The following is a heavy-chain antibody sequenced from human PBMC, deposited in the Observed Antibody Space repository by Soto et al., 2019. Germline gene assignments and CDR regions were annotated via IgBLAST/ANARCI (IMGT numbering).Heavy chain of an antibody. J-gene: IGHJ5*02. CDR1: GFTFSGAT. D-gene: IGHD6-13*01. Sequence: EVQLVESGGGLVQPGGSLKLSCAGSGFTFSGATLHWVRQASGKGLEWVGRIRNKAYNYATSYAASLKDRVTISRDDSKSTAYLQMNSLKTEDTAVYYCTTIEGIDTFDPWGQGTQVTVSS. CDR2: IRNKAYNYAT. CDR3: TTIEGIDTFDP. V-gene: IGHV3-73*02.